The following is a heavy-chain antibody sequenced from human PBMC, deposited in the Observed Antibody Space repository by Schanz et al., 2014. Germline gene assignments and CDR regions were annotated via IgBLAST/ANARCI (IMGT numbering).Heavy chain of an antibody. CDR1: GFSFSTHA. Sequence: EVQLVESGGGLVQPGGSLRLSCAASGFSFSTHAMSWVRQAPGQGLEWVSGINTSGGSRYYAESVKGRFTISRDNSKNLVVLQMNSLRVDDTAVYYCTKEDATALWYFEHWGQSTLVTVSS. CDR2: INTSGGSR. J-gene: IGHJ4*02. CDR3: TKEDATALWYFEH. D-gene: IGHD6-13*01. V-gene: IGHV3-23*04.